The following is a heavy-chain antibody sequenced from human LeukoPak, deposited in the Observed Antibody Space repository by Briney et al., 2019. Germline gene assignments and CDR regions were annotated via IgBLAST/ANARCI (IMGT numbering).Heavy chain of an antibody. Sequence: SETLSLTCAVSGYSISSSNWWGWIRQPPGKGLEWIGYIYYSGSIYYNPSLKSRVTMSVDTSKNQFSLKLSSVTAVDTAVYYCARSNYVPPNWFDPWGQGTLVTVSS. J-gene: IGHJ5*02. CDR3: ARSNYVPPNWFDP. V-gene: IGHV4-28*05. D-gene: IGHD4-11*01. CDR1: GYSISSSNW. CDR2: IYYSGSI.